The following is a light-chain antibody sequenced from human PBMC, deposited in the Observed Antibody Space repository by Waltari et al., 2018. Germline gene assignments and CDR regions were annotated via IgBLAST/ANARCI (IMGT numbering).Light chain of an antibody. V-gene: IGKV3-20*01. CDR2: GAP. J-gene: IGKJ2*01. CDR3: QQYASSVLDT. CDR1: QSLGKNY. Sequence: QSPGPPSLSPGGRAYLSCNASQSLGKNYLAGYQHKPGPAPRLLIYGAPSRAAGIPDSFRGSGSGTDFTHTISRLAPEECALYYCQQYASSVLDTVGQGTKLGIK.